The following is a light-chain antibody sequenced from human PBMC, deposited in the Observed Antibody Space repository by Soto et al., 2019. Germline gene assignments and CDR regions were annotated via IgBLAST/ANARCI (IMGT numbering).Light chain of an antibody. Sequence: PAERATLSCRASDNVRTFVDWYQQKPGQAPRLLIHGASNRATGIPDRFSGSGSGTDFTLTISNLEPEDFAVYYCQQHSHWPPWTFGQGTKVDI. V-gene: IGKV3-11*01. CDR1: DNVRTF. CDR3: QQHSHWPPWT. CDR2: GAS. J-gene: IGKJ1*01.